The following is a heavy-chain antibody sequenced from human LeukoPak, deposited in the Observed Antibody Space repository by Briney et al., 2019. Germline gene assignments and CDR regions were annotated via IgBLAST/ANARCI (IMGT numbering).Heavy chain of an antibody. CDR2: ISGSGGST. V-gene: IGHV3-23*01. Sequence: PGGSLRLSCAASGFTFSSYAMSWVRQAPGKGLEGVSAISGSGGSTYYADSVKGRFTISRDNSKNTLYLQMNSLRAEDTAVYYCAKDWGVVPWFDPWGQGTLVTVSS. CDR1: GFTFSSYA. J-gene: IGHJ5*02. D-gene: IGHD2-2*01. CDR3: AKDWGVVPWFDP.